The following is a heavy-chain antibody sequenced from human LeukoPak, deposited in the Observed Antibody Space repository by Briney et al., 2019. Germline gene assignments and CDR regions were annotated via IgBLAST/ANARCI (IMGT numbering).Heavy chain of an antibody. CDR3: ARHGSSGWYFFHY. V-gene: IGHV4-4*07. Sequence: KPSETLSLTCTVSGGSISSYYWSWIRQPAGKGLEWIGRIYTSGSTNYNPSLKSRVIISVDSSKNQFSLRLTSVTAADTAVYCCARHGSSGWYFFHYWGQGTLVTVSS. CDR1: GGSISSYY. J-gene: IGHJ4*02. CDR2: IYTSGST. D-gene: IGHD2-15*01.